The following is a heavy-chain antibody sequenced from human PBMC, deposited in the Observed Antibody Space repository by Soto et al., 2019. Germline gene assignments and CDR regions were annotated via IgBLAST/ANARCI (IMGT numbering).Heavy chain of an antibody. J-gene: IGHJ6*02. CDR2: IYYSGST. Sequence: QVQLQESGPGLVKPSQTLSLTCTVSGGSISSGGYYWSWIRQHPGKGLEWIGYIYYSGSTYYNPSLKSRVTICVHTSKNQFSLKLSSVTAADTAVYYCARSLYYYYYYGMDVWGQGTTVTVSS. CDR3: ARSLYYYYYYGMDV. CDR1: GGSISSGGYY. V-gene: IGHV4-31*03.